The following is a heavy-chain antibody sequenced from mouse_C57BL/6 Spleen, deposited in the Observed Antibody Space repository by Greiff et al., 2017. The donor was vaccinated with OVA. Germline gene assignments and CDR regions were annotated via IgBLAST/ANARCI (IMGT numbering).Heavy chain of an antibody. J-gene: IGHJ4*01. Sequence: VHLVESGAELVRPGASVTLSCKASGYTFTDYEMHWVKQTPVHGLEWIGAIDPETGGTAYNQKFKGKAILTADKSSSTAYMELRSLTSEDSAVYYCTHGSSHYYAMDYWGQGTSVTVSS. CDR1: GYTFTDYE. CDR3: THGSSHYYAMDY. CDR2: IDPETGGT. D-gene: IGHD1-1*01. V-gene: IGHV1-15*01.